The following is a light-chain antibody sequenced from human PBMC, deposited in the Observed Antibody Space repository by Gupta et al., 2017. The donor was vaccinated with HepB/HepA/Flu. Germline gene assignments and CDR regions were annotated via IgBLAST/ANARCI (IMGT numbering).Light chain of an antibody. CDR2: DVT. J-gene: IGLJ2*01. Sequence: SGLTQPASVPGSPGQSITISCTGSSGDVGGFNSVSWYQQYPGRAPKLLIYDVTNRPSGVSYRFSGSKSGNTASLTISGLQAEDDADYYCSSFRIGTTLVVFGGGTKVTVL. CDR3: SSFRIGTTLVV. CDR1: SGDVGGFNS. V-gene: IGLV2-14*03.